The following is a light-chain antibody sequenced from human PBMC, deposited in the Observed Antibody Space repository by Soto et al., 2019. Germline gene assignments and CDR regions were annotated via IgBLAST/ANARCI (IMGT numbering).Light chain of an antibody. Sequence: QSVLTQPPSVSGAPGQRVTISCTGSSSNIGSGYDVHWYQQLPGTAPKVLIYHNSNRPSGVPDRFSGSKSGTSASLAITGLQAEDDADYYCQSYDNSLSTYVVFGGGTKLTVL. CDR3: QSYDNSLSTYVV. CDR1: SSNIGSGYD. J-gene: IGLJ2*01. CDR2: HNS. V-gene: IGLV1-40*01.